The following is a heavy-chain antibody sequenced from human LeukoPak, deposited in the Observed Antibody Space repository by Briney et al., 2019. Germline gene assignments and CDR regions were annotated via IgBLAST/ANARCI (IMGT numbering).Heavy chain of an antibody. V-gene: IGHV3-9*01. CDR1: GFTFDDYA. D-gene: IGHD3-16*01. J-gene: IGHJ5*02. CDR3: AKGSGWGSQGSWFDP. CDR2: TSWNSGSI. Sequence: GRSLRLSCAASGFTFDDYAMHWVRQAPGKGLEWVSGTSWNSGSIGYADSVKGRFTISRDNAKNSLYLQMNSLRAEDTALYYCAKGSGWGSQGSWFDPWGQGTLVTVSS.